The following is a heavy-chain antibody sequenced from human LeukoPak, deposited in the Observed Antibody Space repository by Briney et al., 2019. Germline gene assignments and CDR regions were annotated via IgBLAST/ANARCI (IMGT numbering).Heavy chain of an antibody. Sequence: GASVKVSGKASGGTFSSYAIRWVRQAPGQGLEWMGGIIPIFGTANYAQKFQGRVTITTDESTSTAYMELSSLRSEDTAVYYCARDLARWEMATIFPYYMDVWGKGTTVTVSS. V-gene: IGHV1-69*05. J-gene: IGHJ6*03. D-gene: IGHD5-24*01. CDR2: IIPIFGTA. CDR1: GGTFSSYA. CDR3: ARDLARWEMATIFPYYMDV.